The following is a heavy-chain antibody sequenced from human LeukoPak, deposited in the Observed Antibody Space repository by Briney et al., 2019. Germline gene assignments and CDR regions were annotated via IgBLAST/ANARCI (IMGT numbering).Heavy chain of an antibody. J-gene: IGHJ5*02. CDR2: IYYSGST. CDR3: ARNYSSSSGYIWFDP. V-gene: IGHV4-59*01. D-gene: IGHD6-6*01. CDR1: GGSISSYY. Sequence: PSETLSLTCTVSGGSISSYYWSWIRQPPGQGLEWIGYIYYSGSTNYNPSLKSRVTISVDTSKNQFSLKLSSVTAADTAVYYCARNYSSSSGYIWFDPWGHGTLVTVSS.